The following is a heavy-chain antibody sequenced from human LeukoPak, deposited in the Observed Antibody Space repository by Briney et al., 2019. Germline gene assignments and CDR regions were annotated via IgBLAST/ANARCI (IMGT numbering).Heavy chain of an antibody. Sequence: GASVKVSCKASGYTFTRYYMHWVRQAPGQGLEWMGIINPSGGSTTYAQKFQGRVTMTRDTSTSTVYMELSSLRSEDTAVYYCARDLIGEGWYDSSGYLSSYYFDYWGQGTLVTVSS. CDR1: GYTFTRYY. V-gene: IGHV1-46*01. D-gene: IGHD3-22*01. CDR2: INPSGGST. J-gene: IGHJ4*02. CDR3: ARDLIGEGWYDSSGYLSSYYFDY.